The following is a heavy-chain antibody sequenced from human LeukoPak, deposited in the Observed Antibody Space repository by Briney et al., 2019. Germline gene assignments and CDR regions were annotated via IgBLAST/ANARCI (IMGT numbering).Heavy chain of an antibody. D-gene: IGHD5-24*01. V-gene: IGHV3-30*02. CDR2: IRYGGSNK. CDR1: GFTFSSYG. Sequence: GGSLRLSCAASGFTFSSYGMHWVRQAPGKGLEWVAFIRYGGSNKYYADSVNGRFTISRENSKNTLYLQMNSLRAEDTAVYYCAKLGLEMATIGYWGQGTLVTVSS. J-gene: IGHJ4*02. CDR3: AKLGLEMATIGY.